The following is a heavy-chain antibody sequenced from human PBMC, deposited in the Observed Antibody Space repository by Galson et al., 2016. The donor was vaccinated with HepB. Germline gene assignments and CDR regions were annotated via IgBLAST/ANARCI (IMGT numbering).Heavy chain of an antibody. J-gene: IGHJ5*02. D-gene: IGHD6-13*01. Sequence: SLRLSCAASGFTFRNYGMHWVRQAPGQGLEWVAIISHDGSLKFYADSVKGRFTISRDNSKNTLYLQMNSLRPEDTATYYCAKAMAAARTNWFDPWGQGVLVTVSS. V-gene: IGHV3-30*18. CDR1: GFTFRNYG. CDR3: AKAMAAARTNWFDP. CDR2: ISHDGSLK.